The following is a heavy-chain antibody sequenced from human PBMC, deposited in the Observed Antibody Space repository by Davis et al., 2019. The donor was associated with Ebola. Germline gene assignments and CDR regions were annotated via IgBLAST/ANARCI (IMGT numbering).Heavy chain of an antibody. CDR3: ASSVVPAANPYYYGMDV. D-gene: IGHD2-2*01. J-gene: IGHJ6*02. Sequence: ASVKVSCKASGGTFSSYAISWVRQAPGQGLEWMGWISAYNGNTNYAQKLQGRVTITTDTSTSTAYMELSSLRSEDTAVYYCASSVVPAANPYYYGMDVWGQGTTVTVSS. V-gene: IGHV1-18*01. CDR1: GGTFSSYA. CDR2: ISAYNGNT.